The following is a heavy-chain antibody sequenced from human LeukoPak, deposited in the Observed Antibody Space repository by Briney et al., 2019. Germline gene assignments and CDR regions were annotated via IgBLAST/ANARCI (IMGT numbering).Heavy chain of an antibody. J-gene: IGHJ1*01. CDR1: GGSISSYY. V-gene: IGHV4-59*01. CDR2: IYYSGST. Sequence: SETLSLTCTVSGGSISSYYWSWIRHPPGKGLEWIGYIYYSGSTNYNPSLKSRVTISVDTSKNQFSLKLSSVTAADTAVYYCARDGVYSSSSPYFQHWGQGTLVTVSS. D-gene: IGHD6-6*01. CDR3: ARDGVYSSSSPYFQH.